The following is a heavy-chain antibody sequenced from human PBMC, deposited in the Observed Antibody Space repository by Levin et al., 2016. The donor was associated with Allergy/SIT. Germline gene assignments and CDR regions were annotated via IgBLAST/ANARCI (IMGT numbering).Heavy chain of an antibody. V-gene: IGHV3-11*01. Sequence: RQAPGKGLEWVSYISSSGSTIYYADSVKGRFTISRDNAKNSLYLQMNSLRAEDTAVYYCASKGRVVVPAAIYYYYYMDVWGKGTTVTVSS. CDR3: ASKGRVVVPAAIYYYYYMDV. J-gene: IGHJ6*03. CDR2: ISSSGSTI. D-gene: IGHD2-2*01.